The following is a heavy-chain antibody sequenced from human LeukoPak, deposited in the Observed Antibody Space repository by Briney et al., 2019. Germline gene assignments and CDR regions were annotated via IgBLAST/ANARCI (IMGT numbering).Heavy chain of an antibody. Sequence: SETLSLTCTVSGGPISSYYWSWIRQPPGKGLDWIGYIYYSGSPNYNPPLKSRVTISVDTSKNQFSLKLSSVTAADTAVYYCARGSIAARNDAFDIWGQGTIVTVSS. V-gene: IGHV4-59*01. CDR3: ARGSIAARNDAFDI. CDR1: GGPISSYY. CDR2: IYYSGSP. D-gene: IGHD6-6*01. J-gene: IGHJ3*02.